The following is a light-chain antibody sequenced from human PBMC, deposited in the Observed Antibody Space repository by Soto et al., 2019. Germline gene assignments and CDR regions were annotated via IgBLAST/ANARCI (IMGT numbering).Light chain of an antibody. Sequence: IQLTQSPSTLSASVGDRFTIACRATQSIISWLAWYQQKSGKAPKLLIYKTSSLESGVPSRFSGSGSGTEFTLTISSLKPDDFATYYCQQYNSYSPLTFGGGTKV. CDR1: QSIISW. V-gene: IGKV1-5*03. CDR3: QQYNSYSPLT. J-gene: IGKJ4*01. CDR2: KTS.